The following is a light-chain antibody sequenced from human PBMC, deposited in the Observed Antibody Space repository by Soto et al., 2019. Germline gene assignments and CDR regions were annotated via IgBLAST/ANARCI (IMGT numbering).Light chain of an antibody. V-gene: IGKV4-1*01. Sequence: IVMTQSPASLALSLRATPTINRMSIQTVLYSSNNKNYLAWYQQKPRQPPKVLIYWVSTRQSGVPDRFSGSGSGTDFTLTISSVQAEDVAVYYCQQYYNVPWTFGQGTKVDNK. CDR1: QTVLYSSNNKNY. CDR3: QQYYNVPWT. CDR2: WVS. J-gene: IGKJ1*01.